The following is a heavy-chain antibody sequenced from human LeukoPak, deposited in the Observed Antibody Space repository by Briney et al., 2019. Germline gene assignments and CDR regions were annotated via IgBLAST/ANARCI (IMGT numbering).Heavy chain of an antibody. CDR2: ISGGGATT. CDR3: AKSTGYSTTGRDFDS. Sequence: GGSLRLSCAASGFTFSSYAMSWVRQAPGKGLEWISDISGGGATTFYADSVRGRFTISRDNSKNTLYLQLSSLRAEDTAVYYCAKSTGYSTTGRDFDSWGRGTLVTVSS. CDR1: GFTFSSYA. D-gene: IGHD6-13*01. J-gene: IGHJ4*02. V-gene: IGHV3-23*01.